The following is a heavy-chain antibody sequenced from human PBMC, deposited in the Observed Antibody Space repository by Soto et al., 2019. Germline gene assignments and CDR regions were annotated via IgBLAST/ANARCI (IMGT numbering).Heavy chain of an antibody. D-gene: IGHD1-26*01. Sequence: QLQLQESGPGLVKPSETVSLTCTVSGDSISSSSLYWGWIRQPPGKGLEWIGSIYNSGKTYYSPSLESRVTISVDTSKNQFSLKLSSGTAADTAVYYCARHGSNSGSYSEYFQYWGQGTLVAVSS. CDR2: IYNSGKT. J-gene: IGHJ1*01. V-gene: IGHV4-39*01. CDR1: GDSISSSSLY. CDR3: ARHGSNSGSYSEYFQY.